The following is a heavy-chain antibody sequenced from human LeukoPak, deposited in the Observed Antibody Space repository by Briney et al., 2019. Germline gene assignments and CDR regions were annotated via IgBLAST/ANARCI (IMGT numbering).Heavy chain of an antibody. CDR2: ILYRGTA. J-gene: IGHJ4*02. D-gene: IGHD2-8*02. V-gene: IGHV4-30-4*01. CDR3: ARFRRGIYYFDR. CDR1: GDSISSDDYY. Sequence: SETLSLTCSVSGDSISSDDYYWSWIRQPPGKGLEWIGYILYRGTAYYHPSLKSRVIISVDTSRNEFSLELTPVTAADTAVYYCARFRRGIYYFDRWGQGTLVTVSS.